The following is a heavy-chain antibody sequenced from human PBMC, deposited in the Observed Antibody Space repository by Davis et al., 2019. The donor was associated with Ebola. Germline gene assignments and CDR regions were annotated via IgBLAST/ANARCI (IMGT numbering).Heavy chain of an antibody. J-gene: IGHJ4*02. Sequence: GGSLRLSCAASGFTVSSNYMSWVRQAPGKGLEWVSVIYNAGNTYYADSVKGRFTISRDNSKNTLYLQMNSLRAEDTAVYYCASLSTVTTPFDYWGQGTLVTVSS. CDR3: ASLSTVTTPFDY. CDR2: IYNAGNT. D-gene: IGHD4-17*01. CDR1: GFTVSSNY. V-gene: IGHV3-53*01.